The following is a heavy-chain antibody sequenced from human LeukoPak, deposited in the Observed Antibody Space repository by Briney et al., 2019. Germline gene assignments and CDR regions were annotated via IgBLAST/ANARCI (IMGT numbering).Heavy chain of an antibody. Sequence: KPGGSLRLSCAASGFTFSDYYMSWIRQAPGKGLEWVSYISSSTSYRNYADSVKGRFTISRENAKNSLYLQMNSLRAEDTALYYCARGIGATRRSAGTCNYFDYWGQGTLVTVSS. CDR2: ISSSTSYR. D-gene: IGHD5-12*01. J-gene: IGHJ4*02. V-gene: IGHV3-11*06. CDR3: ARGIGATRRSAGTCNYFDY. CDR1: GFTFSDYY.